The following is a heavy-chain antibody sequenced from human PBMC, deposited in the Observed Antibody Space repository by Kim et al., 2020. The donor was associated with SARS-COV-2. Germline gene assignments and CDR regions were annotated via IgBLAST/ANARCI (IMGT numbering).Heavy chain of an antibody. V-gene: IGHV1-24*01. J-gene: IGHJ6*02. CDR1: GYTLTELS. CDR2: FDPEDGET. CDR3: ATDFRHNFKLLWFGDRYYGMDV. D-gene: IGHD3-10*01. Sequence: ASVKVSCKVSGYTLTELSMHWVRQAPGKGLEWMGGFDPEDGETIYAQKFQGRVTMTEDTSTDTAYMELSSLRSEDTAVYYCATDFRHNFKLLWFGDRYYGMDVWGQGTTVTVSS.